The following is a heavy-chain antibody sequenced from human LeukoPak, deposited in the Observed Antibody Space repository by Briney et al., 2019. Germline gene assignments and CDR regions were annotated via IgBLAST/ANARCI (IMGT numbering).Heavy chain of an antibody. V-gene: IGHV1-18*01. CDR3: ARVELPYSSSWYGAFDI. Sequence: ASVKVSCKASVYTFTSYGISWVRQAPGQGLEWMGWISAYNGNTNYAQKLQGRVTMTTDTSTSTAYMELRSLRSDDTAVYYCARVELPYSSSWYGAFDIWGQGTMVTVSS. J-gene: IGHJ3*02. CDR1: VYTFTSYG. D-gene: IGHD6-13*01. CDR2: ISAYNGNT.